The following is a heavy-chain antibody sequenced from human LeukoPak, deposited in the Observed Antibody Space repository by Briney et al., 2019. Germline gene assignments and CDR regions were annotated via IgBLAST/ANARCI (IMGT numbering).Heavy chain of an antibody. Sequence: SVKVSCKASGGTFSSYAISWVRQAPGQGLEWMGGIIPIFGTANYAQKFQGRVTTTADESTSTAYMELSSLKSEDTAVYYCARDGDFWSGYGYYYYGMDVWGQGTTVTVSS. CDR1: GGTFSSYA. J-gene: IGHJ6*02. CDR3: ARDGDFWSGYGYYYYGMDV. D-gene: IGHD3-3*01. V-gene: IGHV1-69*01. CDR2: IIPIFGTA.